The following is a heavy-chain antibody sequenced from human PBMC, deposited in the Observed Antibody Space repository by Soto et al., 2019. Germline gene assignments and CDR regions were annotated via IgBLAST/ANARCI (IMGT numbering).Heavy chain of an antibody. V-gene: IGHV4-39*01. CDR1: GGSISSSSYY. D-gene: IGHD6-13*01. CDR3: ARHDSSSWYVDD. J-gene: IGHJ4*02. Sequence: SETLSLTCTVSGGSISSSSYYWGWIRQPPGKGLEWIGSIYYSGSTYYNPSLKSRVTISVDTSKNQFSLKLSSVTAADTALYYCARHDSSSWYVDDWGQGTLVTVSS. CDR2: IYYSGST.